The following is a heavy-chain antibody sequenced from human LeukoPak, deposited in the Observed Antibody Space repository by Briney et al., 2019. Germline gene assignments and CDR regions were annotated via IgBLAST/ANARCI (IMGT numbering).Heavy chain of an antibody. CDR2: MNPNSGNT. D-gene: IGHD6-19*01. CDR1: GYTFTSYD. V-gene: IGHV1-8*01. J-gene: IGHJ5*02. Sequence: ASVKVSCKASGYTFTSYDFNGGLQPTGQGREGMGWMNPNSGNTGYAQTFQGRVTMTRNTSISTAYLELSSLRSEDTAVYYCARGRAVAGKQGWNNWFGPWGQGTLVTVSS. CDR3: ARGRAVAGKQGWNNWFGP.